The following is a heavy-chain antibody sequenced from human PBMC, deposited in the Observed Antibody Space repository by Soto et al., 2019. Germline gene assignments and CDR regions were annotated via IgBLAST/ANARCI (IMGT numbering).Heavy chain of an antibody. CDR2: IYYSGST. CDR3: ARLDYYYDSSGYYLFDY. J-gene: IGHJ4*02. D-gene: IGHD3-22*01. CDR1: GGPVSSGRYY. Sequence: ASETLSLACTVSGGPVSSGRYYWSWIRQPPGKGLEWIGYIYYSGSTNYNPSLKSRVTISVDTSKNQFSLKLSSVTAADTAVYHCARLDYYYDSSGYYLFDYWGQGTLVTVSS. V-gene: IGHV4-61*01.